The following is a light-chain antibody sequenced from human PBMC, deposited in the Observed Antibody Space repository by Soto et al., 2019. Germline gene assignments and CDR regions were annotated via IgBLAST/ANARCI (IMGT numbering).Light chain of an antibody. CDR1: QSISSW. J-gene: IGKJ2*01. Sequence: DIPMTQSPSTLSASVGDRVTITCRASQSISSWLAWYQQKPGKAPKLLIYDASSLESGVPSRFSGSGSGTEFTLTISSLQPDDFATYYCQQYNSSPRTFGQGTKLEIK. V-gene: IGKV1-5*01. CDR2: DAS. CDR3: QQYNSSPRT.